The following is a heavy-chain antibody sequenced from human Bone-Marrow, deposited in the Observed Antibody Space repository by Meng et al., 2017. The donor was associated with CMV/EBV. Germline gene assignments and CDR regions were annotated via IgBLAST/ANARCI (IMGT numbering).Heavy chain of an antibody. CDR2: ISPHSGGT. J-gene: IGHJ4*02. D-gene: IGHD3-22*01. CDR1: GYTFGDFY. Sequence: ASVKVSCKASGYTFGDFYIYWVRQAPGQGLEWMGCISPHSGGTNYAQKFQGRVAMTRDTSISTAYLELSRLTSDDTAVYYCARALPASYYYDTSGPPRWGQGTLVTVSS. V-gene: IGHV1-2*02. CDR3: ARALPASYYYDTSGPPR.